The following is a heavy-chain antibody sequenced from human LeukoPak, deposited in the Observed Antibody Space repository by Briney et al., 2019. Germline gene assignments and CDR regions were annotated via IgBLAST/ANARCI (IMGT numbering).Heavy chain of an antibody. CDR2: INPNSGGT. CDR3: ARDRIYCSSTSCYTEEIDY. CDR1: GYTFTGYY. Sequence: GASVKVSCKASGYTFTGYYMHWVRQAPGQGLEWMGWINPNSGGTNYAQKFQGRVTMTRDTSISTAYMELSRLRSDDTAVYYCARDRIYCSSTSCYTEEIDYWGQETLVTVSS. J-gene: IGHJ4*02. D-gene: IGHD2-2*02. V-gene: IGHV1-2*02.